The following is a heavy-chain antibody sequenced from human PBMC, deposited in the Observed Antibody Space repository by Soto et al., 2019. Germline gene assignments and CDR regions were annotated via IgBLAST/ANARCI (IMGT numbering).Heavy chain of an antibody. CDR1: GFTFTNYY. CDR2: ISAYSGNT. Sequence: QVQLVQSGAEVKKPGASVKVSCKTSGFTFTNYYINWVRQAPGQGLEVMGWISAYSGNTNYAQNLQGRVTMTTDTSASTAYLELRRRRSDDTAVYFCARGDTYYVNWYFDYWGQGTLVTVSS. CDR3: ARGDTYYVNWYFDY. D-gene: IGHD1-1*01. J-gene: IGHJ4*02. V-gene: IGHV1-18*01.